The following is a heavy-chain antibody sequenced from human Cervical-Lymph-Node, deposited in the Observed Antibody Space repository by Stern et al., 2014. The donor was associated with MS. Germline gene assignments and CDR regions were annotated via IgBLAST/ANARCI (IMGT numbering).Heavy chain of an antibody. Sequence: ESGPALVKPTQTLTLTCTFSGFSLSTSGMRVSWIRQPPGKALEWLGRIAWDDDKLYIPSLKTRLTISKDTSKIQVVLTMTNMDPVDTATYYCARSPPYYEFWNDYYYFDYWGQGTLVAVSS. V-gene: IGHV2-70*04. D-gene: IGHD3-3*01. CDR2: IAWDDDK. CDR1: GFSLSTSGMR. CDR3: ARSPPYYEFWNDYYYFDY. J-gene: IGHJ4*02.